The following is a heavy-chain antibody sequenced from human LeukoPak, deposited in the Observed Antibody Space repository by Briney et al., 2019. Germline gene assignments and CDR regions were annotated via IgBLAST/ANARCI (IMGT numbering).Heavy chain of an antibody. CDR3: VRDGVSTIPLDY. D-gene: IGHD2-21*01. CDR1: GFTFSSYW. J-gene: IGHJ4*02. Sequence: GGSLRLSCAASGFTFSSYWMHWVRQAPGKGLVWVSRIDSDGRSTTYADSVKGRFTISRDNAKNTLYLQMNSLRAEDTAVYYCVRDGVSTIPLDYWGQGTLVTVSS. CDR2: IDSDGRST. V-gene: IGHV3-74*03.